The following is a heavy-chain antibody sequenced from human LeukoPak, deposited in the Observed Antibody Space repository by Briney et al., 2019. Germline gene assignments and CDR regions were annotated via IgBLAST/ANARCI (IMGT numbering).Heavy chain of an antibody. V-gene: IGHV1-2*04. CDR1: GYTFTGYY. CDR3: ARANSWYYQNDY. J-gene: IGHJ4*02. D-gene: IGHD6-13*01. CDR2: INPNSGGT. Sequence: ASVKVSCKASGYTFTGYYMHWVRQAPGQGLEWMGWINPNSGGTNYAQKFQGWVTMTRDTSISTAYMELSRLRSDDTAVYYCARANSWYYQNDYWGQGTLVTVSS.